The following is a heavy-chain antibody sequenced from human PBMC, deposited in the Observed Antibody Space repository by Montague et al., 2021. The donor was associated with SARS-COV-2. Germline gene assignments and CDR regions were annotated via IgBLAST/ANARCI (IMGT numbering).Heavy chain of an antibody. J-gene: IGHJ5*02. CDR2: SYWDDDK. Sequence: PALVKPTQTLTLTCTFSGFSLNTSGKGVGWVRQPPGKALEWLALSYWDDDKRYSPSLKSRSTISKDTTKNEVVLTVANMDPVDTATYYCARYGDYGSRFDPWGQGTLVTVSS. CDR3: ARYGDYGSRFDP. D-gene: IGHD4-17*01. V-gene: IGHV2-5*02. CDR1: GFSLNTSGKG.